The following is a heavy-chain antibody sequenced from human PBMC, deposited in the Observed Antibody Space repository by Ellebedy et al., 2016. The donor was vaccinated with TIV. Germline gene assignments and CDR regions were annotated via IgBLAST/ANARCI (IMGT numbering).Heavy chain of an antibody. CDR1: GSSISSGYY. V-gene: IGHV4-38-2*02. J-gene: IGHJ4*02. D-gene: IGHD4-23*01. CDR2: RYHSGST. CDR3: TRDGAGRWDY. Sequence: MPSETLSLTCSVSGSSISSGYYWGWIRQPPGRGLEGIGSRYHSGSTYYSPALKSRVTISVDTSKNQLYMRVRSVTAADTAVYYCTRDGAGRWDYWGPGTLVTVSS.